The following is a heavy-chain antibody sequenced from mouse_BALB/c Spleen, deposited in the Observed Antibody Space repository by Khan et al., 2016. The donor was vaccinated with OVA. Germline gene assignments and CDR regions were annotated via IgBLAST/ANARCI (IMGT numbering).Heavy chain of an antibody. CDR3: VRGRAY. Sequence: EVQFQESGPGLVKPSQSLSLTCTVTGYSITSDYAWNWIRQFPGNRLEWMGYINYSGSTSKKPSLKSRMSITRDTSKNQIFLQLNSVTTEDTATYYCVRGRAYWGQGTLVTVSA. V-gene: IGHV3-2*02. J-gene: IGHJ3*01. CDR1: GYSITSDYA. CDR2: INYSGST.